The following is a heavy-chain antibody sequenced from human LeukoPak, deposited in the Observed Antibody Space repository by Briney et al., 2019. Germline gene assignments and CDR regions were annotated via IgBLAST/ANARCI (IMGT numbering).Heavy chain of an antibody. CDR3: ARGEDYYDSSGQSIAFGY. CDR1: GASISSGGYY. CDR2: IYYSGST. D-gene: IGHD3-22*01. V-gene: IGHV4-31*03. Sequence: SETLSLTCTVSGASISSGGYYWSWLRQHPGKGLEWIGYIYYSGSTYYNPSLKSRVTISVDTSKNQFSLKLSSVTAADTAVYYCARGEDYYDSSGQSIAFGYWGQGTLVTVSS. J-gene: IGHJ4*02.